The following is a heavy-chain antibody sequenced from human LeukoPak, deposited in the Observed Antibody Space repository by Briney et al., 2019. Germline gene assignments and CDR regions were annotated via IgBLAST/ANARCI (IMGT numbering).Heavy chain of an antibody. J-gene: IGHJ4*02. Sequence: GGSLRLSCAASGFTFSSYSMNWVRQAPGKGLEWVSSISSSSSYIYYADSVKGRFTISRDDSKNTLYLQMESLRADDTAVYYCAKRLSRYQYYFDHWGQGTLVTVSS. CDR3: AKRLSRYQYYFDH. D-gene: IGHD3-16*02. V-gene: IGHV3-21*04. CDR1: GFTFSSYS. CDR2: ISSSSSYI.